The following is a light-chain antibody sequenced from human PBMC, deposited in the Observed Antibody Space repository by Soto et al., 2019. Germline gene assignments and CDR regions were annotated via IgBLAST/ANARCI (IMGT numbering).Light chain of an antibody. Sequence: NFMLTQPHSVSESPGKTVTISCTRSSGSIASNYVQWYQQRPGSAPTTVIYEDNQRPSGVPDRFSGSIDSSSNSASLTISGLKTEDEADYYCQSYDSGNPFVFGGGTKLTVL. J-gene: IGLJ3*02. CDR3: QSYDSGNPFV. CDR1: SGSIASNY. V-gene: IGLV6-57*03. CDR2: EDN.